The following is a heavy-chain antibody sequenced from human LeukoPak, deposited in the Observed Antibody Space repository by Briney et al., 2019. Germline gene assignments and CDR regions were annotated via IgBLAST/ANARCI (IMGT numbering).Heavy chain of an antibody. CDR3: ARKVEYSSSSPYYFDY. CDR1: GGSISTNTYY. D-gene: IGHD6-6*01. J-gene: IGHJ4*02. CDR2: IYHSGST. Sequence: SETLSLTCTVSGGSISTNTYYWGWIRQPPGKGLEWIGSIYHSGSTYYNPSLKSRVTISVDTSKNQFSLKLSSVTAADTAVYYCARKVEYSSSSPYYFDYWGQGTLVTVSS. V-gene: IGHV4-39*07.